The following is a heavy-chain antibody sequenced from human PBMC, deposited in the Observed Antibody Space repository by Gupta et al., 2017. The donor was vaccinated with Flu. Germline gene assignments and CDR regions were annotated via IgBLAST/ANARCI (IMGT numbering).Heavy chain of an antibody. CDR3: AREGRPAIFGVAQGGHQFDF. CDR2: IIPMFHPP. D-gene: IGHD3-3*01. CDR1: GGTFSSFG. V-gene: IGHV1-69*01. Sequence: QVHLMQSGAEVQKPGSSVKLSCKTSGGTFSSFGIGWVRQAPGQGLEWMGGIIPMFHPPTYAQKLQGRVTITADESTSTVYMELSSLRSADPAIYYCAREGRPAIFGVAQGGHQFDFWGQGTQVTVSS. J-gene: IGHJ4*02.